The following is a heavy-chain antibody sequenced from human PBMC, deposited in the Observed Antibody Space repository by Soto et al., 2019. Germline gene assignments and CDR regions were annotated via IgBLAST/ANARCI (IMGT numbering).Heavy chain of an antibody. V-gene: IGHV1-58*01. J-gene: IGHJ4*02. Sequence: SVKVSCKASGFTFTSSAVQLVRQARGQRLEWIGWIVVGSGNTNYAQKFQERVTITRDMSTSTAYMELSSLRSEDTAVYYCAEDAYGDYVYWGQGTLVTVSS. D-gene: IGHD4-17*01. CDR2: IVVGSGNT. CDR3: AEDAYGDYVY. CDR1: GFTFTSSA.